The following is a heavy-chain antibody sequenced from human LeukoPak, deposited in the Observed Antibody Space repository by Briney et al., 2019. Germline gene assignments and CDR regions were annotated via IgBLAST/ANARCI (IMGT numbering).Heavy chain of an antibody. J-gene: IGHJ4*02. D-gene: IGHD5-18*01. CDR2: ISWNSGSI. CDR1: GFTFDDYA. CDR3: AKEGGRYSYGYFGY. Sequence: PGGSLRLSCAASGFTFDDYAMHWVRQAPGKGLEWVSGISWNSGSIGYADSVKGRFTISRDNAKNSLYLQMNSLRAEDTALYYCAKEGGRYSYGYFGYWGQGTLVTVSS. V-gene: IGHV3-9*01.